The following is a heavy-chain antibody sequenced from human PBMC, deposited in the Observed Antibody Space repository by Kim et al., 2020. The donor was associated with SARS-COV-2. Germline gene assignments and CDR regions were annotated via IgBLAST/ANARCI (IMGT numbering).Heavy chain of an antibody. Sequence: GGSLRLSCAASGFTFSSYAMHWVRQAPGKGLEWVAVISYDGSNKYYADSVKGRFTISRDNSKNTLYLQMNSLRAEDTAVYYCARARSPPRRSGIAAAGYGMDVWGQGTTVTVSS. CDR1: GFTFSSYA. CDR2: ISYDGSNK. J-gene: IGHJ6*02. CDR3: ARARSPPRRSGIAAAGYGMDV. D-gene: IGHD6-13*01. V-gene: IGHV3-30-3*01.